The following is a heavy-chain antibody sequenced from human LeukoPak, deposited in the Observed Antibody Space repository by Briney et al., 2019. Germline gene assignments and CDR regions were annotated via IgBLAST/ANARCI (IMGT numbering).Heavy chain of an antibody. CDR1: GFIFSNYW. CDR2: IKQDGSEK. CDR3: ARVYYDSSGYYYPRDAQYGMDV. V-gene: IGHV3-7*01. J-gene: IGHJ6*02. Sequence: GGSLRLSCAASGFIFSNYWMTWVRQAPGKGLEWVANIKQDGSEKYYVDSVKGLFTISRDNAKNSLYLQMNSLRAEDTAVYYCARVYYDSSGYYYPRDAQYGMDVWGQGTTVTVSS. D-gene: IGHD3-22*01.